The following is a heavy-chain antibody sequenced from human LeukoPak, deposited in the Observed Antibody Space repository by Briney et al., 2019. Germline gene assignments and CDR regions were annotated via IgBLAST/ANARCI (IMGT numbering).Heavy chain of an antibody. CDR3: ARGFAYTAKSYYYYGMDV. CDR1: GYTFTAYY. D-gene: IGHD5-18*01. V-gene: IGHV1-2*02. J-gene: IGHJ6*02. CDR2: INPNSGGT. Sequence: GASVKVSCKASGYTFTAYYLHWVRQAPGQGLEWMGWINPNSGGTNYAQKFQGRVTMTRDTSISTAYMELSRLSSDDTAVYYCARGFAYTAKSYYYYGMDVWGQGTTVTVSS.